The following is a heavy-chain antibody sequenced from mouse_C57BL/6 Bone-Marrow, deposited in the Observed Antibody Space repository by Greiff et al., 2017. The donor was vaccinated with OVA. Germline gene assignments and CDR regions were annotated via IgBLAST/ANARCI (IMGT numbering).Heavy chain of an antibody. CDR2: FDPEDGDT. Sequence: VQLQQSGAELVRPGASVKLSCTASGFNIKDYYMHWVKQRSEQGLEWIGRFDPEDGDTEYAPKFQGKATMTADTSSNTAYLQLSSLTSEDTAVYYCTGSNYGVFGWFAYWGQGTLVTVSA. D-gene: IGHD2-5*01. J-gene: IGHJ3*01. V-gene: IGHV14-1*01. CDR3: TGSNYGVFGWFAY. CDR1: GFNIKDYY.